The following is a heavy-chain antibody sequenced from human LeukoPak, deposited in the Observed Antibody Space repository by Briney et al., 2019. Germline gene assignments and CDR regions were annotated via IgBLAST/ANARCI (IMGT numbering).Heavy chain of an antibody. CDR2: ISTSGST. J-gene: IGHJ4*02. Sequence: SETLSLTCTVSGGSISSYYWSWVRQPAGKGLEWIGRISTSGSTNYNPSLKSRVTMSVDTSKNQFSLKLSSVTSADTGVYYWARVNEYTNCRGVFCYYFDYWGQGTLVTVSS. CDR1: GGSISSYY. CDR3: ARVNEYTNCRGVFCYYFDY. D-gene: IGHD2-15*01. V-gene: IGHV4-4*07.